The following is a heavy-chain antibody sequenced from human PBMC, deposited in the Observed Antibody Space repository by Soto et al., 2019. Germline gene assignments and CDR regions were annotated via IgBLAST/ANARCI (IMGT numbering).Heavy chain of an antibody. D-gene: IGHD3-3*01. CDR1: GYTFTSYD. J-gene: IGHJ4*02. CDR3: ARGNHPLYDFWSGYCLNFSY. V-gene: IGHV1-8*01. Sequence: QVQLVQSGAEVKKPGASVKVSCKASGYTFTSYDINWVRQATGQGLEWMGWMNPNSGNTGYAQKFPGRAPSTRKTTISTASMELSSMGSEVTAVYYSARGNHPLYDFWSGYCLNFSYWGQGTLVTVSS. CDR2: MNPNSGNT.